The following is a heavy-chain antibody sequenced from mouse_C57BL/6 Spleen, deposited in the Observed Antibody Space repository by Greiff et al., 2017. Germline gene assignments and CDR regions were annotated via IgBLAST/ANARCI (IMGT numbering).Heavy chain of an antibody. Sequence: EVQLQESGPGLVKPSQSLSLTCSVTGYSITSGYYWNWIRQFPGNKLEWMGYISYDGSNNYNPSLKNRISITRDTSKNQFFLKLNSVTTEDTATYYGARGGAYYYGSTAYFDYWGQGTTLTVSS. J-gene: IGHJ2*01. CDR1: GYSITSGYY. V-gene: IGHV3-6*01. D-gene: IGHD1-1*01. CDR2: ISYDGSN. CDR3: ARGGAYYYGSTAYFDY.